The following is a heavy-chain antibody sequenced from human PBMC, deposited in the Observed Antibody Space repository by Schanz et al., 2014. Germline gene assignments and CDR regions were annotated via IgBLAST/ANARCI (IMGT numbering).Heavy chain of an antibody. J-gene: IGHJ3*02. Sequence: EVQLLESGGGLVQPGGSLRLSCAASGFTFSSYAMSWVRQAPGKGLEWVSAISGSGGSTYYADSVKGRFTISRDNSKNTLYLQMNGLRAEDTAVDYCTNGRFEELSAFDIWGQGTMVTVSS. D-gene: IGHD3-10*01. CDR3: TNGRFEELSAFDI. CDR1: GFTFSSYA. CDR2: ISGSGGST. V-gene: IGHV3-23*01.